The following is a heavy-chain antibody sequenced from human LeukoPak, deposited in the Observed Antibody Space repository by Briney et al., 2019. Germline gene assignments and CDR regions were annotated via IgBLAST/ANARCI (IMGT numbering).Heavy chain of an antibody. V-gene: IGHV3-23*01. D-gene: IGHD5-18*01. CDR1: GFTFSTYA. J-gene: IGHJ3*01. CDR2: ISGSGANT. Sequence: PGGSLRLSCAASGFTFSTYAMSWLRQAPGKGLEWVSTISGSGANTYYADSVKGRFTISRDNSKNTLYLHISSLRAEDTAVYFCARDSSDTAMVEGALDFWGQGTMVTVSS. CDR3: ARDSSDTAMVEGALDF.